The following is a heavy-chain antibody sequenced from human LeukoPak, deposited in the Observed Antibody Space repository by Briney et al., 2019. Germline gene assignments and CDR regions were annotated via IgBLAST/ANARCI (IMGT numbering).Heavy chain of an antibody. J-gene: IGHJ6*03. V-gene: IGHV4-38-2*02. CDR1: GYSISSGYY. CDR2: IFHSGST. CDR3: ARVGYYPDYYMDV. Sequence: SETLSLTCTVSGYSISSGYYWGWIRQPPGKWLEWIGTIFHSGSTYSNPSLKSRVTISVDTSKNQFSLNLSSVTAADTAVYYCARVGYYPDYYMDVWGKGTTVTVSS. D-gene: IGHD2-21*01.